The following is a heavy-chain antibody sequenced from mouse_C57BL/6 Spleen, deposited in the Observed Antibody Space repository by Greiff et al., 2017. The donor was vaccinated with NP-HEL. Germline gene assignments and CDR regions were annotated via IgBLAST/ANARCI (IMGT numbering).Heavy chain of an antibody. CDR3: ARSGMVTLDY. J-gene: IGHJ2*01. V-gene: IGHV1-80*01. Sequence: VQLVESGAELVKPGASVKISCKASGYAFRSYWMNWVKQRPGKGLEWIGQIYPGDGDTNYNGKFKGKATLTADKSSSTAYMQLSSLTSEDSAVYFCARSGMVTLDYWGQGTTLTVSS. CDR2: IYPGDGDT. D-gene: IGHD2-2*01. CDR1: GYAFRSYW.